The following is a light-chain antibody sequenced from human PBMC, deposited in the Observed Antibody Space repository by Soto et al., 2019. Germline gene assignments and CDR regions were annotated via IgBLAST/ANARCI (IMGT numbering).Light chain of an antibody. CDR1: QSVSSSN. J-gene: IGKJ5*01. V-gene: IGKV3D-20*02. Sequence: IVLTQSPGTLSLSPGARATLSYRASQSVSSSNLAWYQQRPGQAPRLMIYDSAYRATDSPLRFSCSGSGTELTLTITILEPEALAFDYCQCRQSWPPTITFGQGTRLEIK. CDR3: QCRQSWPPTIT. CDR2: DSA.